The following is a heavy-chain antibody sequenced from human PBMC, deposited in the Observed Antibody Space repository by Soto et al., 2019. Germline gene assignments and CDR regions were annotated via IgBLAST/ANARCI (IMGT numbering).Heavy chain of an antibody. Sequence: QVQLVQSGAEVKKPGASVKVSCKASGYTFTSYAMHWVRQAPGQMLEWMGWINAGNGNTKYSQKFQGRVTITRDTSASTADMELSSLRSEDTAVYYCARTYGYSGYDWWGQGTLVTVSS. V-gene: IGHV1-3*01. CDR3: ARTYGYSGYDW. J-gene: IGHJ4*02. CDR2: INAGNGNT. D-gene: IGHD5-12*01. CDR1: GYTFTSYA.